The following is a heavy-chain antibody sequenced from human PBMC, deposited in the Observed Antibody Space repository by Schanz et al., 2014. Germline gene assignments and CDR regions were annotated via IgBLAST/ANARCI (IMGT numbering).Heavy chain of an antibody. CDR1: GLTFTSAW. CDR3: ARDFLLEQLGYSHYYYAMDV. D-gene: IGHD2-15*01. Sequence: EVQLVESGGGVVRPGGSLRLSCATSGLTFTSAWMSWVRQAPGKGLEWVSVIGVDGTTTYYADSVKGRFTISRDNAKNSLFLQMNSLRAEDTAVYYCARDFLLEQLGYSHYYYAMDVWGQGTTVTVSS. CDR2: IGVDGTTT. V-gene: IGHV3-48*01. J-gene: IGHJ6*02.